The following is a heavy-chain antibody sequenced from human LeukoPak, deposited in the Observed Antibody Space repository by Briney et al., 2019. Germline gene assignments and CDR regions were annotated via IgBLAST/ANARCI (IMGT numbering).Heavy chain of an antibody. CDR2: VNPNSGNS. CDR3: ARGGYYYGSGSRNWFDP. J-gene: IGHJ5*02. Sequence: ASVKVSCKASGDAFNNYDIHWVRQATGQGLEWMGCVNPNSGNSDYAQKFQGRVTISWDNSIKTGYMELSSLRSEDTAVYYCARGGYYYGSGSRNWFDPWGQGPLVTVSS. V-gene: IGHV1-8*03. CDR1: GDAFNNYD. D-gene: IGHD3-10*01.